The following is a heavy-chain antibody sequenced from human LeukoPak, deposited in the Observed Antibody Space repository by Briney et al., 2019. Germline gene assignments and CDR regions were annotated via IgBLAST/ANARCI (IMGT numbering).Heavy chain of an antibody. V-gene: IGHV3-15*01. CDR1: GFTFSNAW. CDR2: IKSKTDGGTT. CDR3: TTDWEYSYGLDAFDI. Sequence: GSLRLSCAASGFTFSNAWMSWVRQAPGKGLEWVGRIKSKTDGGTTDYAAPVKGRFTISRDDSKNTLYLQMKSLKTEDTAVYYCTTDWEYSYGLDAFDIWGQGTMVTVSS. D-gene: IGHD5-18*01. J-gene: IGHJ3*02.